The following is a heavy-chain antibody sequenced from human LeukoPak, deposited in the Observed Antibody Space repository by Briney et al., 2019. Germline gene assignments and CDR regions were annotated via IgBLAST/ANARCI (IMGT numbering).Heavy chain of an antibody. CDR2: ISSSGSTI. Sequence: GGSLRLSCAVSGCTFSSYEMNWVRQAPGKGLEWVSYISSSGSTIYYAYSVKGRFPISRDNAKNPLYLQMNSLRAEDTAVYYCARDLVAVALFDYWGQGPLVTVSS. CDR1: GCTFSSYE. D-gene: IGHD6-19*01. J-gene: IGHJ4*02. V-gene: IGHV3-48*03. CDR3: ARDLVAVALFDY.